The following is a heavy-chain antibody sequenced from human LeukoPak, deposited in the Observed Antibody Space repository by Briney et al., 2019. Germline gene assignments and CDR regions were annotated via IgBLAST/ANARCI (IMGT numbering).Heavy chain of an antibody. CDR1: GFTFSSSG. D-gene: IGHD3-3*01. Sequence: PGRSLRLSCAASGFTFSSSGMHWVRQAPGKGLEWVSVISYDGSNKYYADSVKGRFTISRDDSKNTLYLQMNSLRAEDTAVYYCARDRGDYDFWSGSLVAFDIWGQGTMVTVSS. J-gene: IGHJ3*02. CDR3: ARDRGDYDFWSGSLVAFDI. CDR2: ISYDGSNK. V-gene: IGHV3-30*03.